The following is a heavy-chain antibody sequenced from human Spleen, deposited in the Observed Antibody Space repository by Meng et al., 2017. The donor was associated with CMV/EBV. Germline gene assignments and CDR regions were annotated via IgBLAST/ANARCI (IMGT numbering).Heavy chain of an antibody. V-gene: IGHV4-34*01. D-gene: IGHD3-22*01. CDR3: ARGPDYYDSSGQGGDY. Sequence: QVQLQQWGAGLLKPSETLSLTCAVSGGSFSGYYWSWIRQPPGKGLEWIGEINHSGSTNYNPSLKSRVTISVDTSKNQFSLKLSSVTAADTAVYYCARGPDYYDSSGQGGDYWGQGTLVTVSS. J-gene: IGHJ4*02. CDR1: GGSFSGYY. CDR2: INHSGST.